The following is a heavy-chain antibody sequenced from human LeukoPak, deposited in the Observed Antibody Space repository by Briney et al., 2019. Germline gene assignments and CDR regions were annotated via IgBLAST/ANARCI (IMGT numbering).Heavy chain of an antibody. D-gene: IGHD2-8*01. CDR2: ISSDGSKQ. CDR1: GFDFNTFG. V-gene: IGHV3-30*18. Sequence: PGGSLRLSCAASGFDFNTFGIHWVRQTPGKGLEWVAVISSDGSKQYYGDSVKGRFTISRDNSKNMLYLRINSLRPEDTAVYYCAKLGGYCTDGICYHFDYWGQGTLVTVSS. CDR3: AKLGGYCTDGICYHFDY. J-gene: IGHJ4*02.